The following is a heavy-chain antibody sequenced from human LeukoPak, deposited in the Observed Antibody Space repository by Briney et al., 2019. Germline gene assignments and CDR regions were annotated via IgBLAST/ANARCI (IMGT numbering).Heavy chain of an antibody. CDR1: GFTFSSYA. CDR3: ARDPTYGGNSD. D-gene: IGHD4-23*01. CDR2: ISGSGGST. J-gene: IGHJ4*02. Sequence: GGSLRLSCAASGFTFSSYAMSWVRQAPGKGLEWVSAISGSGGSTYYADSVKGRFTISRDNSKNTLYLQMNSLRAEDTAVYYCARDPTYGGNSDWGQGTLVTVSS. V-gene: IGHV3-23*01.